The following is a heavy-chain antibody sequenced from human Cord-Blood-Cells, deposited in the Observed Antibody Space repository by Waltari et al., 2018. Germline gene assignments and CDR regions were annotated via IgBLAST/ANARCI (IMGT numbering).Heavy chain of an antibody. Sequence: QLQLQESGPGLVKPSETLSLTCTVSGGSISSSSYYWGWIRQLPGKGLEWIGSIYYSGSTCYNPSLKGRVTISVDTSKNQFSLKLSSVTAADTAVYYCARATISGSYFDYWGQGTLVTVSS. CDR3: ARATISGSYFDY. J-gene: IGHJ4*02. V-gene: IGHV4-39*01. D-gene: IGHD1-26*01. CDR1: GGSISSSSYY. CDR2: IYYSGST.